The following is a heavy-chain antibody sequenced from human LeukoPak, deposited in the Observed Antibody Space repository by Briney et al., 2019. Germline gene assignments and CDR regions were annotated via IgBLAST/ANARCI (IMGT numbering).Heavy chain of an antibody. CDR2: IYTSGST. V-gene: IGHV4-61*02. CDR1: GSSISSGSYY. J-gene: IGHJ5*02. CDR3: ARGGVSARHANWFDP. D-gene: IGHD6-6*01. Sequence: SSETLSLTCTVSGSSISSGSYYWSWIRQPAGKGLEWIGRIYTSGSTNYNPSLKSRVTISVDTSKNQFSLKLSSVTAADTAVYYCARGGVSARHANWFDPWGQGTLVTVSS.